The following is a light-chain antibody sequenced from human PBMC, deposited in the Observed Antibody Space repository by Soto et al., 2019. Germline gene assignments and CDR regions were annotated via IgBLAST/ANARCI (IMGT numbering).Light chain of an antibody. CDR1: QSISSY. V-gene: IGKV1-9*01. CDR2: AAS. Sequence: DIQMTQSPSSLSASVGDRVTITCRASQSISSYLNWYQQKPGKAPKLLIYAASTLQSGVPSRFSGSGSGTEFTLTISSLQPEDFATYYCQELNSYSFGPGTKVDI. J-gene: IGKJ3*01. CDR3: QELNSYS.